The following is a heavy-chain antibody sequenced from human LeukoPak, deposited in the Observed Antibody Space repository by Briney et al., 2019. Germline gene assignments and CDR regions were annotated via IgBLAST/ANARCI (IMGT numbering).Heavy chain of an antibody. D-gene: IGHD6-13*01. CDR1: GFTVSSNY. V-gene: IGHV3-53*01. Sequence: GGSLRLSCAASGFTVSSNYMSWVRQAPGKGLEWVSVIYSGGSTYYADSVKGRFTISRDNSKNTLYLQMNSLRAEDTAVYYCARGIRAAAGTLGYWGQGTLVTVSS. J-gene: IGHJ4*02. CDR3: ARGIRAAAGTLGY. CDR2: IYSGGST.